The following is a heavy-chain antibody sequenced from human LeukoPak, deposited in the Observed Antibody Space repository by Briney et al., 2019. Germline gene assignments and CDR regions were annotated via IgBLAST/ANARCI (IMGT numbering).Heavy chain of an antibody. CDR3: ATSPRDGDAFDI. CDR1: GFTFSTYS. D-gene: IGHD3-3*01. CDR2: ISSTSSRYI. Sequence: PGGSLRLSCVASGFTFSTYSMNWVRQAPGKGLEWVSCISSTSSRYIYYADSVKGRFTISRDNAKNSLYLQMISLRAEDTAVYYCATSPRDGDAFDIWGQGTMVTVSS. V-gene: IGHV3-21*01. J-gene: IGHJ3*02.